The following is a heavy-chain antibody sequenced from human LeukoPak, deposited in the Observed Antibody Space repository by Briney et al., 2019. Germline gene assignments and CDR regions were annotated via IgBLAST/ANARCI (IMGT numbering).Heavy chain of an antibody. Sequence: PSETLSLTCTVSVGSIRSGSYFWSWIRQPAGKGLEWIGRIHAGGSTNCNPSLKSRVTISADTSKKQFSLKLSSVTAADTAVYYCAREFRKGWDWFDPWGQGTLVTVSS. J-gene: IGHJ5*02. CDR2: IHAGGST. CDR1: VGSIRSGSYF. CDR3: AREFRKGWDWFDP. V-gene: IGHV4-61*02. D-gene: IGHD1-26*01.